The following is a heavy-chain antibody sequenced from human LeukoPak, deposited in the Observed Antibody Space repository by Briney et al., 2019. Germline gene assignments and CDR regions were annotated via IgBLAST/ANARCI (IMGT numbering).Heavy chain of an antibody. J-gene: IGHJ3*02. D-gene: IGHD3-22*01. Sequence: SETLSLTCTVSGGSVSSGSYYWSWIRQPPGTGLEWIGYIYYSGSTNYNPSLKSRVTISVDTSKNQFSLKLSSVTAADTAVYYCARDQHYYDSSGYYYGKEGAFDIWGQGTMVTVSS. CDR3: ARDQHYYDSSGYYYGKEGAFDI. CDR1: GGSVSSGSYY. V-gene: IGHV4-61*01. CDR2: IYYSGST.